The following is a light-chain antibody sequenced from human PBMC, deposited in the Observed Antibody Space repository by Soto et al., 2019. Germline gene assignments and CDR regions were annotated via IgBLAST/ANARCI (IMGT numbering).Light chain of an antibody. V-gene: IGKV3-11*01. CDR3: QQRSNWPPIT. J-gene: IGKJ1*01. CDR1: QSISSN. Sequence: VMTKYPSTLSVSPGESSTLSCMSSQSISSNLAWFQQKPGQAPRLLIYDASNRATGIPARFSGSGSGTDFTLTISSLEPEDFAVYYCQQRSNWPPITFGQGTNVDIK. CDR2: DAS.